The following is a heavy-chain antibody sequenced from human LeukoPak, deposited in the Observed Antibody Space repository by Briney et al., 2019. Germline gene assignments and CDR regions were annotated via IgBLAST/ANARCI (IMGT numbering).Heavy chain of an antibody. J-gene: IGHJ6*02. CDR1: GGTFSSYA. V-gene: IGHV1-69*13. Sequence: SVKVSCKASGGTFSSYAISWVRQAPGQGLEWMGGIIPIFGTANYAQKFQGRVTITADESTSTAYMELSRLRSEDTAVYYCASSSDYDFWSGCSGYYGMDVWGQGTTVTVSS. D-gene: IGHD3-3*01. CDR2: IIPIFGTA. CDR3: ASSSDYDFWSGCSGYYGMDV.